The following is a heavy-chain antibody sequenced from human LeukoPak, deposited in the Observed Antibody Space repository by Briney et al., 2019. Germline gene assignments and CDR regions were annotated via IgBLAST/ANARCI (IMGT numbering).Heavy chain of an antibody. CDR1: GYTFTGYV. D-gene: IGHD2-2*01. CDR2: ISPYNGNT. V-gene: IGHV1-18*01. J-gene: IGHJ6*02. Sequence: GASVKVSCKVSGYTFTGYVISWVGKAPGKGLGWMGWISPYNGNTNYAQKLQGRVTMTTDTSTSTAYMELRSLRSDDTAVYYCARVACSSTSCYRGEYGMDVWGHGTTVTVSS. CDR3: ARVACSSTSCYRGEYGMDV.